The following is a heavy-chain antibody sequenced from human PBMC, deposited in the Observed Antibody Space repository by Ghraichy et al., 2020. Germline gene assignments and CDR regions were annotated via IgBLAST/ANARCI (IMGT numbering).Heavy chain of an antibody. CDR2: ISGSGGST. D-gene: IGHD3-22*01. J-gene: IGHJ4*02. CDR1: GFTFSSYA. CDR3: AKDLTYYYDSSGAY. V-gene: IGHV3-23*01. Sequence: GGSLRLSCAASGFTFSSYAMSWVRQAPGKGLEWVSAISGSGGSTYYADSVKGRFTISRDNSKNTLYLQMNSLRAEDTAVYYCAKDLTYYYDSSGAYWGQGTLVTVSS.